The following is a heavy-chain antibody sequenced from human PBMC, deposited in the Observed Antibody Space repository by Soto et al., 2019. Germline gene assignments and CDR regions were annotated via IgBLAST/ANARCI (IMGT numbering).Heavy chain of an antibody. J-gene: IGHJ5*02. Sequence: ASETLSLTCTVSGGSLNSYYWSWIRQPPGEGLEWIAYIYNSGATNYNPSLKSRVTISVDTSQSQFSLKLSSVTAADTAVYYCARGGWSHNGFDPWGQGTLVTVSS. CDR3: ARGGWSHNGFDP. D-gene: IGHD2-15*01. CDR2: IYNSGAT. V-gene: IGHV4-59*01. CDR1: GGSLNSYY.